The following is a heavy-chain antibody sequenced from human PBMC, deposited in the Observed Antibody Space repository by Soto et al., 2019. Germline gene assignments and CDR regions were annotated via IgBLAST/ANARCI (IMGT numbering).Heavy chain of an antibody. Sequence: SETLSLTCAVYGESLRGYYPSWIRQSPGKGLEWIGQINHSGTTNYNPSLKSRVTISIDTYKNQFSLTLSSVTAADTVIYYRARSLIFPHYNKYGLDVCCQGITETVSS. D-gene: IGHD3-9*01. V-gene: IGHV4-34*01. CDR2: INHSGTT. J-gene: IGHJ6*02. CDR1: GESLRGYY. CDR3: ARSLIFPHYNKYGLDV.